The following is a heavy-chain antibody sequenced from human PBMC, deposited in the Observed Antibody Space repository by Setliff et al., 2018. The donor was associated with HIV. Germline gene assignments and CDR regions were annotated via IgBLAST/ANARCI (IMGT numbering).Heavy chain of an antibody. CDR1: GYTVNTYA. D-gene: IGHD1-1*01. CDR3: ARQLSNSLDF. Sequence: ASVKVSCKASGYTVNTYALHWVRQAPGQGLEWMGWTSPYNGDTRISRGFWGRVTMTRDTSINTAYLELNSLRSDDTAVYYCARQLSNSLDFWGQGTLVTVSS. J-gene: IGHJ4*02. V-gene: IGHV1-2*02. CDR2: TSPYNGDT.